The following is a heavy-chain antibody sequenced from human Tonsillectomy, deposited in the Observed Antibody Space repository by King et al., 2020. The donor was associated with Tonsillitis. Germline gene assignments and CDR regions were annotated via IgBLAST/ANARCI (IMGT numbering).Heavy chain of an antibody. J-gene: IGHJ6*03. D-gene: IGHD3-3*01. V-gene: IGHV2-5*02. CDR2: IYWDDDQ. CDR3: AHRRSEGYMDV. Sequence: ITLKESGPTLVKPTQTLTLTCTVSGFSLTTHGVSVGWIRQPPGKALEWLALIYWDDDQRYSPSLKSRLSITKDTSKNQVILTITNMDPVDTATYYCAHRRSEGYMDVWGKGTTVTVSS. CDR1: GFSLTTHGVS.